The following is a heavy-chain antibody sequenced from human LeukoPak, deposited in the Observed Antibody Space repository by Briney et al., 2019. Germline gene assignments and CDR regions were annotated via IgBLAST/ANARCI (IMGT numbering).Heavy chain of an antibody. Sequence: PGGSLRLSCAASGFTFSSYAMSWVRQAPGKGLEWVSSISSSSSYIYYADSVKGRFTISRDNAKNSLYLQMNSLRAEDTAVYYCARDHSSGSKNYWGQGTLVTVSS. CDR2: ISSSSSYI. D-gene: IGHD3-22*01. J-gene: IGHJ4*02. CDR3: ARDHSSGSKNY. CDR1: GFTFSSYA. V-gene: IGHV3-21*01.